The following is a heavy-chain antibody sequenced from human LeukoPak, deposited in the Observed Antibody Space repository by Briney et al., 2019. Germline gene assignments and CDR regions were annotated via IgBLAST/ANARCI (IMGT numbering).Heavy chain of an antibody. CDR1: GFSFSSYN. CDR3: AKGGGGTNYYYMDV. V-gene: IGHV3-21*04. J-gene: IGHJ6*03. CDR2: ISSSSSYI. D-gene: IGHD1-1*01. Sequence: GGSLRLSCAASGFSFSSYNMNWVRQAPGKGLEWVSFISSSSSYIYYVDSVKGRFTISRDNAKNSLYLQMNSLRAEDMALYYCAKGGGGTNYYYMDVWGKGTTVTVSS.